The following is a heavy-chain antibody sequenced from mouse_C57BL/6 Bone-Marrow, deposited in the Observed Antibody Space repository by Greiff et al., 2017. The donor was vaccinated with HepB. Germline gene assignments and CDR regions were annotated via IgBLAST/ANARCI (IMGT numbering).Heavy chain of an antibody. CDR3: ANSGGSSYYAMDY. D-gene: IGHD1-1*01. CDR2: IYPRSGNT. V-gene: IGHV1-81*01. CDR1: GYTFTSYG. Sequence: QVQLQHSGAELARPGASVKLSCKASGYTFTSYGISWVKQRTGQGLEWIGEIYPRSGNTYYNEKFKGKATLTADKSSSTAYMELRSLTSEDSAVYFCANSGGSSYYAMDYWGQGTSVTVSS. J-gene: IGHJ4*01.